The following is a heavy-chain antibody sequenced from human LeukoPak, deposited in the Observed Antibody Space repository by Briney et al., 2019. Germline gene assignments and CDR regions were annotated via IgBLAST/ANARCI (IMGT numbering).Heavy chain of an antibody. CDR2: ISYDGSNK. J-gene: IGHJ4*02. CDR3: AKSAANYYDRYYFDY. V-gene: IGHV3-30*18. CDR1: GFTFSTYG. Sequence: GGSLRLSCVASGFTFSTYGMHWVRQAPGKGLEWVAVISYDGSNKYYADSVKGRFTISRDNSKNTLYLQMNSLRAEDTAVYYCAKSAANYYDRYYFDYWGQGTLVTVSS. D-gene: IGHD3-22*01.